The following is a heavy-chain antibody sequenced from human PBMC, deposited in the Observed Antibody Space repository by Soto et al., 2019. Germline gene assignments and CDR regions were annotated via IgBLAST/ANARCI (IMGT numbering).Heavy chain of an antibody. CDR2: FIPILGIA. CDR1: GGTFSSYT. J-gene: IGHJ6*03. Sequence: QVQLVQSGAEVKKPGSSVKVSCKASGGTFSSYTISWVRQAPGQGLEWMGRFIPILGIANYAQKFQGRVTITADKSTSTAYMELSSLRSEDTAVYYCARDAKTGTYYYCYYMDVWGKGTTVTVSS. CDR3: ARDAKTGTYYYCYYMDV. D-gene: IGHD1-1*01. V-gene: IGHV1-69*08.